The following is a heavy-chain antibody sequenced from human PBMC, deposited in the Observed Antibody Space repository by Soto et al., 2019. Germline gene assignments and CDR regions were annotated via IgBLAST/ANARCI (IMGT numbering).Heavy chain of an antibody. CDR3: AGVRGRYFGSGSYDGVDV. J-gene: IGHJ6*02. CDR2: IRYDGSNK. CDR1: GFTFSNYA. Sequence: QVQLVESGGGVVQPGTSLTLSCAASGFTFSNYAMNWVRQAPGKGLEWVAVIRYDGSNKDFADSVKGRFTISRDNPGNTLYLQMNSLRAEDTAVYYCAGVRGRYFGSGSYDGVDVWGQGTTVTVSS. V-gene: IGHV3-30*19. D-gene: IGHD3-10*01.